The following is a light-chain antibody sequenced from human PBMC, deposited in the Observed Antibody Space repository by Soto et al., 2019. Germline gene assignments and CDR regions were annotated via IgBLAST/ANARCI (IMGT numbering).Light chain of an antibody. V-gene: IGKV3-15*01. Sequence: EIVMRQSPATLSVSPGERATLSCRASQSVSSNLAWYQQKPGQAPRLLIYGASTRATGIPARFSGSGSGTEFTLTISSLQSEDFAVYYCQQYNNWLYTFGQGTKLQIK. CDR2: GAS. CDR3: QQYNNWLYT. CDR1: QSVSSN. J-gene: IGKJ2*01.